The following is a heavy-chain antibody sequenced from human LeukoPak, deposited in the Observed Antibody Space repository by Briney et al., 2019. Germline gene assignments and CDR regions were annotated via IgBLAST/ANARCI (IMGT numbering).Heavy chain of an antibody. CDR3: ARLPAYCSSTSCYYDY. D-gene: IGHD2-2*01. CDR1: GFTFSTYG. CDR2: IRYDGSNK. Sequence: GGSLRLSCSASGFTFSTYGMHWVRQAPGKGLEWVAFIRYDGSNKYYADSVKGRFTFSRDNSKNTLYLQMDSLRAEDTAVYYCARLPAYCSSTSCYYDYWGQGTLVTVSS. V-gene: IGHV3-30*02. J-gene: IGHJ4*02.